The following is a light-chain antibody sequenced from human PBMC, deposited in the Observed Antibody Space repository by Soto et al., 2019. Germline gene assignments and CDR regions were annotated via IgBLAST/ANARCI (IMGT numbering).Light chain of an antibody. CDR1: QSINSN. J-gene: IGKJ5*01. V-gene: IGKV3D-15*02. Sequence: EVLMTQSPATLSVSPGDRATLSCRASQSINSNLAWYQQQPGQAPRLLIYDASNRATGIPARFFGSGSGTDFTLTINRLEPEDFAVYYCQQYANSPITFGQGTRLEIK. CDR3: QQYANSPIT. CDR2: DAS.